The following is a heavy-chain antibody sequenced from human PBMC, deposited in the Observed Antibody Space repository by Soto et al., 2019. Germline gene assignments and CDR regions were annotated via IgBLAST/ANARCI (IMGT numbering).Heavy chain of an antibody. CDR1: GGTFSSYA. V-gene: IGHV1-69*06. CDR3: ARDPYYYDSSGYSVYGMDV. D-gene: IGHD3-22*01. CDR2: IIPIFDTA. J-gene: IGHJ6*02. Sequence: SVKVSCKASGGTFSSYAISWVRQAPGQGLEWMGGIIPIFDTANYAQKFQGRVTITADKSTSTAYMELSSLRSEDTAVYYCARDPYYYDSSGYSVYGMDVWGQGTTVTVSS.